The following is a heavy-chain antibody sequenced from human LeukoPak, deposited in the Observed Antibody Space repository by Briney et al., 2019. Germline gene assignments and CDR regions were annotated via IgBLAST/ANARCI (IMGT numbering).Heavy chain of an antibody. CDR2: IYSGGNT. D-gene: IGHD3-22*01. Sequence: GGSLRLSCAASGFTVSSNYMSWLRQAPAKGLEWVSFIYSGGNTYYADSVKGRFTISRDNSKNTLYLQMNSLRAEATDVYYCARDHRPVKYYDTSGGLDIWGQGTMVTVSS. CDR3: ARDHRPVKYYDTSGGLDI. J-gene: IGHJ3*02. V-gene: IGHV3-66*01. CDR1: GFTVSSNY.